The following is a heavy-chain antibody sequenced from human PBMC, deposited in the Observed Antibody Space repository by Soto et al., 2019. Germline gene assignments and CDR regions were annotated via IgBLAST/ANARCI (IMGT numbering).Heavy chain of an antibody. J-gene: IGHJ5*02. CDR2: IYSGGST. CDR1: GFTVSSNY. Sequence: SLRLSCAASGFTVSSNYMSWVRQAPGKGLEWVSVIYSGGSTYYADSVKGRFTISRDNSKNTLYLQMNSLRAEDTAVYYCARAGTTVTSPSDNWFDPWGQGTLVTVSS. V-gene: IGHV3-66*01. CDR3: ARAGTTVTSPSDNWFDP. D-gene: IGHD4-4*01.